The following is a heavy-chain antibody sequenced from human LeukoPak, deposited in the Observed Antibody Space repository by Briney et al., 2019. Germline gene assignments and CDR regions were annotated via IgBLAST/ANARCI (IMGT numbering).Heavy chain of an antibody. CDR2: IYTSGST. CDR3: ARGQYYYDSSGSRYFDY. V-gene: IGHV4-4*07. CDR1: GYSISSGYY. D-gene: IGHD3-22*01. Sequence: SETLSLTCTVSGYSISSGYYWGWIRQPAGKGLEWIGRIYTSGSTNYNPSLKSRVTMSVDTSKNQFSLKLSSVTAADTAVYYCARGQYYYDSSGSRYFDYWGQGTLVTVSS. J-gene: IGHJ4*02.